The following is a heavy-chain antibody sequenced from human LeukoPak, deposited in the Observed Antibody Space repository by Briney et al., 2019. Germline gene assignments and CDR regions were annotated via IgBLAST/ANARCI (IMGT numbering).Heavy chain of an antibody. J-gene: IGHJ4*02. D-gene: IGHD3-10*01. Sequence: GESLKISCKGSGDSFTSYWITWVRQMPGKGLEWMGRIDPSDSYTNYSLSFQGHVTISVDKSITTAYLQWSSLKASDIAMYYCARRGPTGGYDYWGQGTLVTVSS. CDR1: GDSFTSYW. V-gene: IGHV5-10-1*01. CDR3: ARRGPTGGYDY. CDR2: IDPSDSYT.